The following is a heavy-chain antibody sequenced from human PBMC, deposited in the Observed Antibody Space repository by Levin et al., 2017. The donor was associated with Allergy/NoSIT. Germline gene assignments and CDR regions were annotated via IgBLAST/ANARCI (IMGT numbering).Heavy chain of an antibody. D-gene: IGHD6-19*01. CDR3: SSSSGWYAAFDI. Sequence: GESLKISCQASGYTFTSYYMHWVRQAPGQGLEWMGIINPSGINTNYAQKFQGRVTMTRDTSTTTVYMELSSLRSEDTAVYYCSSSSGWYAAFDIWGQGTMLTVSS. CDR2: INPSGINT. CDR1: GYTFTSYY. J-gene: IGHJ3*02. V-gene: IGHV1-46*03.